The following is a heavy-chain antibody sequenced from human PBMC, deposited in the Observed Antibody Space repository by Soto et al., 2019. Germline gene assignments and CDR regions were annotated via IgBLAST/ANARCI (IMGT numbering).Heavy chain of an antibody. D-gene: IGHD1-26*01. V-gene: IGHV4-31*03. Sequence: QVQLQESGPGLVKPSQTLSLTCTVSGGSISTGGYYWSWIRQHPGRGLEWIGYIYHSGMTYSNPSLQSRVAISIDTSKNQFSLKLSSLTAAYTAVYYCATVRWELHDAFDIWGQGTMVSVSS. CDR2: IYHSGMT. CDR1: GGSISTGGYY. J-gene: IGHJ3*02. CDR3: ATVRWELHDAFDI.